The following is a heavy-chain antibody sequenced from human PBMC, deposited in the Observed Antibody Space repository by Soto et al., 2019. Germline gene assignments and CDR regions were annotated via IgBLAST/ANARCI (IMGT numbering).Heavy chain of an antibody. J-gene: IGHJ3*02. Sequence: ASVKVSCKASGGTFSSYAISWVRQAPGQGLEWMGGIIPIFGTANYAQKFQGRVTITADKSTSTAYMELSSLRSEDTAVYYCATVRPNITMIVAAHAFDIWGQGTMVTVSS. D-gene: IGHD3-22*01. CDR2: IIPIFGTA. V-gene: IGHV1-69*06. CDR1: GGTFSSYA. CDR3: ATVRPNITMIVAAHAFDI.